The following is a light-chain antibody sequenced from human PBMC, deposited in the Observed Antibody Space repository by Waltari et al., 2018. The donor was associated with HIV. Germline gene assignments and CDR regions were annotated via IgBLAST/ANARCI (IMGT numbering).Light chain of an antibody. CDR2: DVS. Sequence: QSALTQPASVSGNPGQSVTITCTGTDIDHGNYNLVSWFQQHPGKAPKLLIYDVSKRPSGVSSRFSGSKSGYFASLTISGLLTEDESSYYCLTYVSKTSTWQFGGGTYLTV. V-gene: IGLV2-23*02. CDR3: LTYVSKTSTWQ. CDR1: DIDHGNYNL. J-gene: IGLJ3*02.